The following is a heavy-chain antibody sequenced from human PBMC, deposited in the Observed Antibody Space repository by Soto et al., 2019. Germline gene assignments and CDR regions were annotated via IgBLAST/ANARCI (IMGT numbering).Heavy chain of an antibody. D-gene: IGHD6-13*01. V-gene: IGHV3-23*01. Sequence: PGGSLRLSCAASGFTFSDYDMSWIRQAPGKGLEWVSDISSSGGTTYYADSVKGRFTISRDNAKNTLYLQMNSLRAEDTAVYYCAKDLGSSWNYYYGMDVWAQRTTVTVSS. CDR1: GFTFSDYD. J-gene: IGHJ6*02. CDR2: ISSSGGTT. CDR3: AKDLGSSWNYYYGMDV.